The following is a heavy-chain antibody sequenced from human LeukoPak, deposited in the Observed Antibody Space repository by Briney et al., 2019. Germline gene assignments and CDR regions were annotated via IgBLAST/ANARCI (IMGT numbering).Heavy chain of an antibody. J-gene: IGHJ4*02. CDR3: TSLAYGSGSYYIVGYY. CDR2: IRSKANSYAT. Sequence: PGGSLRLSCAASGFTFSGSAMRWVRQASGKGLEWVGRIRSKANSYATAYAASVKGRFTISRDDSKNTAYLQMNSLKTEDTAVYYCTSLAYGSGSYYIVGYYWGQGTLVTVSS. CDR1: GFTFSGSA. D-gene: IGHD3-10*01. V-gene: IGHV3-73*01.